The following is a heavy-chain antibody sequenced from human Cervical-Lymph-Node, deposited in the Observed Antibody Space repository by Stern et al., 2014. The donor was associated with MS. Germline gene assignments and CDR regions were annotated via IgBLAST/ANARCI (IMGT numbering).Heavy chain of an antibody. Sequence: QVHLQESGPRLLKPSETLSLTCIVSDDSISSNSHYWGWIRQPPGKGLDWMGSIYYSGITYYNPSIQGRVTIFVDPPKNQFPLKLSSVTAADTAVYYCARHSIITSMDVWGQGTAVTVSS. J-gene: IGHJ6*02. CDR3: ARHSIITSMDV. D-gene: IGHD3-22*01. V-gene: IGHV4-39*01. CDR1: DDSISSNSHY. CDR2: IYYSGIT.